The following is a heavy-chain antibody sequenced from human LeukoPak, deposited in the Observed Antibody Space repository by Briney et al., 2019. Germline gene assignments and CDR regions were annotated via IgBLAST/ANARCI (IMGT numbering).Heavy chain of an antibody. J-gene: IGHJ4*02. V-gene: IGHV3-48*03. CDR2: ISNSGDIR. CDR3: AGGPQYSGSYGD. Sequence: PGGSLRLSCVVSGFSFSDYEMARVRQAPGMGLEWISYISNSGDIRRYADAVKGRFAISRDNAKNSVSLQMNSLRADDTGLYFCAGGPQYSGSYGDCGQGTLVTVSS. D-gene: IGHD1-26*01. CDR1: GFSFSDYE.